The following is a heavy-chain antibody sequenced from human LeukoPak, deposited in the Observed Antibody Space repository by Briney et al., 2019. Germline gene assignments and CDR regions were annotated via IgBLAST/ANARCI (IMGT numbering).Heavy chain of an antibody. CDR3: ARDRSPTHSSARWFDP. V-gene: IGHV1-18*01. CDR1: GYTFTSYG. J-gene: IGHJ5*02. D-gene: IGHD6-13*01. CDR2: ISAYNGNT. Sequence: VSVTHSCKASGYTFTSYGISWVRQAPGQGLEWMGWISAYNGNTNYAQKLQGRVTMTTDTSTSTAYMELRSLRSDDTAVYYCARDRSPTHSSARWFDPWGQGTLVTVSS.